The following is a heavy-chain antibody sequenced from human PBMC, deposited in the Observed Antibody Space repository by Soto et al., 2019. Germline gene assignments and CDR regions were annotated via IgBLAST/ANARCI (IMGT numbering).Heavy chain of an antibody. J-gene: IGHJ4*02. CDR2: INHSGST. CDR3: ARKSSGSSYFDY. Sequence: QVQLQQWGAGLLKPSETLSLTCAVYGGSFSGYYWSWIRQPPGKGLEWIGEINHSGSTNYNPSLKSRVTISVDTSKNQFSLKLSSVTAADTAVYYCARKSSGSSYFDYWGQGTLVTVSS. V-gene: IGHV4-34*01. D-gene: IGHD6-19*01. CDR1: GGSFSGYY.